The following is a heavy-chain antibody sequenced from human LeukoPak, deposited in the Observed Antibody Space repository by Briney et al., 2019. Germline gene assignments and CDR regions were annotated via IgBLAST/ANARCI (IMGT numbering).Heavy chain of an antibody. CDR1: GYTFTSYG. Sequence: ASVKVSCKASGYTFTSYGISWVRQAPGQGLEWMGWISAYNGNTNYAQKLQGRVTMTTDRTTSTAYMELRSLRSDDTAVYYCARVIYCTSGVCYYGYNYYMDVWGEGTTVTVSS. CDR2: ISAYNGNT. CDR3: ARVIYCTSGVCYYGYNYYMDV. V-gene: IGHV1-18*01. J-gene: IGHJ6*03. D-gene: IGHD2-8*01.